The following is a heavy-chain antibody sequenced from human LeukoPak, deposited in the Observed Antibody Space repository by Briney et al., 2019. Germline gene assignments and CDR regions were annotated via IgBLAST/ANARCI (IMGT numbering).Heavy chain of an antibody. CDR3: ATPTLDANYYYGMDV. CDR2: ISYDGSNK. J-gene: IGHJ6*02. CDR1: GFTFSSYG. V-gene: IGHV3-30*03. Sequence: PAGSLRLSCAASGFTFSSYGMHWVRQAPGKGLEWVAVISYDGSNKYYADSVKGRFTISRDNSKNTLYLQMNSLRAEDTAVYYCATPTLDANYYYGMDVWGQGTTVTVSS. D-gene: IGHD1-1*01.